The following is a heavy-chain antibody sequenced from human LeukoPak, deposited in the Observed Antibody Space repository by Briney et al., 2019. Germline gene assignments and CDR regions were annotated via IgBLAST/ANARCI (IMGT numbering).Heavy chain of an antibody. CDR2: ITRFTGAT. CDR1: GFTFSNYA. V-gene: IGHV3-23*01. Sequence: GGSLRLSCTASGFTFSNYAMTWVRQAPGRGLEWVSTITRFTGATYYADSVKGRFTISRGDSNNTLYLQMNSLRAEDTAVYYCARGSSSWYYFDYWGQGTLVTVSS. J-gene: IGHJ4*02. CDR3: ARGSSSWYYFDY. D-gene: IGHD6-13*01.